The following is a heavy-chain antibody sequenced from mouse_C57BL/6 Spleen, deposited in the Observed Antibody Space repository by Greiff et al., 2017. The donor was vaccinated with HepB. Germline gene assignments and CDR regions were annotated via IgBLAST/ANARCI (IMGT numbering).Heavy chain of an antibody. Sequence: QVQLKQPGAELVRPGSSVKLSCKASGYTFTSYWMDWVKQRPGQGLEWIGNIYPSDSETHYNQKFKDKATLTVDKSSSTAYMQLSSLTSEDSAVYYCALYSNYGDWYFDVWGTGTTVTVSS. CDR2: IYPSDSET. D-gene: IGHD2-5*01. J-gene: IGHJ1*03. CDR3: ALYSNYGDWYFDV. CDR1: GYTFTSYW. V-gene: IGHV1-61*01.